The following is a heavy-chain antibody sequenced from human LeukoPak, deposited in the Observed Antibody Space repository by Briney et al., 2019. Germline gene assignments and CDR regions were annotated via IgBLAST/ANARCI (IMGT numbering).Heavy chain of an antibody. CDR3: ARINEHGDYDSTFDI. V-gene: IGHV1-8*03. J-gene: IGHJ3*02. CDR2: MNPNTGNT. Sequence: ASVKVSCKASGYTFTSYEIHCVRHATGQGLDWMGWMNPNTGNTVYAQKFQGRVTITRDTSISTAYMELTRLRSEDTAVYYGARINEHGDYDSTFDIWGQGTMVTVSS. CDR1: GYTFTSYE. D-gene: IGHD4-17*01.